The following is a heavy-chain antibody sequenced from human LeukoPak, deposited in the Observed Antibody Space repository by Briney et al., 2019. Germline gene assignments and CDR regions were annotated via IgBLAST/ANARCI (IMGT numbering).Heavy chain of an antibody. CDR1: GFTFNNYG. V-gene: IGHV3-30*18. CDR2: ISYDGRNK. CDR3: AKGPLRGTAAAIDY. Sequence: GGSLRLSCAASGFTFNNYGMHCVRQAPGKGLEWVGVISYDGRNKHYPDSVKGRFTISRDISTDTLWLQMDSLRTEDTAVYYCAKGPLRGTAAAIDYWGQGTLVTVSS. D-gene: IGHD2-2*01. J-gene: IGHJ4*02.